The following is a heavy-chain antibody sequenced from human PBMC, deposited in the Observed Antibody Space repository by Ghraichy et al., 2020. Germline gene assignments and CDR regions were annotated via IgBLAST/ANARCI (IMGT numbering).Heavy chain of an antibody. J-gene: IGHJ6*02. D-gene: IGHD2-2*02. CDR1: GFTFSNAC. CDR3: TTARPYRSSTSCYRNGMDV. Sequence: GGSLRLSCAASGFTFSNACMNWVRQAPGKGLEWVGRIRSKTDGGTTEYAAPGKGRFTISRDDSKNTLYLQMNSLKTEDTAVYYCTTARPYRSSTSCYRNGMDVWGQGTTVTVSS. V-gene: IGHV3-15*01. CDR2: IRSKTDGGTT.